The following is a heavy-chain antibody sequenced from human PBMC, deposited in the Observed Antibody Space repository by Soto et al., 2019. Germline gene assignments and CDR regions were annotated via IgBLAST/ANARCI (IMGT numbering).Heavy chain of an antibody. J-gene: IGHJ4*02. CDR1: GFTFSSYA. CDR2: ISSNGGST. D-gene: IGHD3-22*01. Sequence: PGGSPRLSCAVSGFTFSSYAMHWVRQAPGKGLEYVSAISSNGGSTYYANSVKGRFTISRDNSKNTLYLQMGSLRAEDMAVYYFASASSGTANFAYWGQGTRVTVSS. CDR3: ASASSGTANFAY. V-gene: IGHV3-64*01.